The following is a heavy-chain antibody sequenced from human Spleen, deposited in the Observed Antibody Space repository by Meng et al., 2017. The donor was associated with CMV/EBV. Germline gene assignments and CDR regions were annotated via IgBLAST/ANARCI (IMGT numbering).Heavy chain of an antibody. CDR1: GFTFDDFT. CDR3: AKGGEWTLDV. V-gene: IGHV3-9*01. CDR2: ISWNRGSI. D-gene: IGHD3-3*01. Sequence: SLKISCAASGFTFDDFTMHWVRQPPGKGLEWVSGISWNRGSIGYADSVKGRFTISRDNAKNSLYLQMNSLRPEDTALYYCAKGGEWTLDVWGQGTLVTVSS. J-gene: IGHJ4*02.